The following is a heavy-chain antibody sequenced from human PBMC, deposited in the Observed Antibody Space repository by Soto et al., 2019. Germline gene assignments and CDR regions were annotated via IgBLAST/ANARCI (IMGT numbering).Heavy chain of an antibody. V-gene: IGHV3-23*01. D-gene: IGHD2-2*01. CDR3: AKAATYCSSTSCLRPANPDV. Sequence: PVGSLRLSCAASGLTFSSYAMTWVRQAPGKGLEWVSAISDSGGSTYYADSVKGRFTISRGNSKNTLYLLMNSLRDEDTAVYYCAKAATYCSSTSCLRPANPDVWGQGTTVTVSS. J-gene: IGHJ6*02. CDR1: GLTFSSYA. CDR2: ISDSGGST.